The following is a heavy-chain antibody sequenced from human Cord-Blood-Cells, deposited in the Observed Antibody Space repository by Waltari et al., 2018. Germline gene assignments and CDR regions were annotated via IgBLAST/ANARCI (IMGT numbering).Heavy chain of an antibody. CDR2: INPNSGGT. Sequence: QVRLVQSGAEVKKPGASVKVSCKASGYTFTGYYMHWVRQAPGQGLEWMRCINPNSGGTNYAQKFQGRVTITRDTSISTAYMELSRLRSDDTAGYYCARAGGQQLVYFQHWGQGTLVTVSS. J-gene: IGHJ1*01. V-gene: IGHV1-2*02. D-gene: IGHD6-13*01. CDR3: ARAGGQQLVYFQH. CDR1: GYTFTGYY.